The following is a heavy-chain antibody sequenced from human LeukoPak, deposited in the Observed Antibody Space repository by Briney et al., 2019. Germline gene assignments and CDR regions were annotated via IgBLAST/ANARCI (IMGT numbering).Heavy chain of an antibody. D-gene: IGHD3-22*01. CDR1: GFTFSNYA. CDR3: AKTDYYDSSGYSPYYYYGMDV. V-gene: IGHV3-30-3*02. CDR2: ITNDGGKK. Sequence: PGGSLRLSCAASGFTFSNYAIHWVRQAPGKGLEWVAVITNDGGKKYYADSVKGRFTVSRDNSKNTLYLQMNSLRAEDTAVYYCAKTDYYDSSGYSPYYYYGMDVWGQGTTVTVSS. J-gene: IGHJ6*02.